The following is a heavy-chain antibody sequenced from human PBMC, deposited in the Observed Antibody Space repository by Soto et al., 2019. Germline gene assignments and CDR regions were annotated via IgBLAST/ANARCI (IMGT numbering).Heavy chain of an antibody. CDR3: ATSNILTGYYFDY. CDR1: GYTLTELS. CDR2: FDPEDGET. V-gene: IGHV1-24*01. J-gene: IGHJ4*02. Sequence: GASGKVSCKVSGYTLTELSMHWVRQAPGKGLEWMGGFDPEDGETIYAQKFQGRVTMTEDTSTDTAYMELSRLRSEDTAVYYCATSNILTGYYFDYWGQGNLVTV. D-gene: IGHD3-9*01.